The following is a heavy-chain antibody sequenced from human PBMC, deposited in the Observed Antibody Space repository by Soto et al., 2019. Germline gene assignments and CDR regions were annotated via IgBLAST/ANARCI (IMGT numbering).Heavy chain of an antibody. CDR3: AIHTVAGDGYYFAY. D-gene: IGHD6-13*01. Sequence: SETLSLTCTVSGGSISSYYWSWIRQPPGKGLEWIGYIYYSGSTNYNPSLKSRVTISVDTSKNQFSLKLSSVTAADTAVYFCAIHTVAGDGYYFAYWGQGTLVTVSS. CDR1: GGSISSYY. J-gene: IGHJ4*02. CDR2: IYYSGST. V-gene: IGHV4-59*08.